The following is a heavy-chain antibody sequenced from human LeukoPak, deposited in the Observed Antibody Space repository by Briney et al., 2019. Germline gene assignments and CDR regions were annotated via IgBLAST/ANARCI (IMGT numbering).Heavy chain of an antibody. J-gene: IGHJ6*03. Sequence: PGGSLRLSCEASEFTFSRLAMIWIRQPPGTGLKWFPTLSGSGGATYYADSVKGRFTTSRDNSKDTLYLQMDNLRADDTAVYYCAKHLGSHSFLFYYMDVWGKGTSVIVSS. D-gene: IGHD2-21*01. CDR1: EFTFSRLA. CDR2: LSGSGGAT. CDR3: AKHLGSHSFLFYYMDV. V-gene: IGHV3-23*01.